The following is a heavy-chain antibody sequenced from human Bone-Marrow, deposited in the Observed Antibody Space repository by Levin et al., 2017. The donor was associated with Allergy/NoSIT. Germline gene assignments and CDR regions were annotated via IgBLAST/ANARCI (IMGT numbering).Heavy chain of an antibody. Sequence: GGSLRLSCTASGFTFSNAWMSWVRQAPGKGLEWISRHNTKTGGGKIDYAAPLKDRIVMSRDDSRGTLYLQINSIKSEDTAVYYCAEAYSGTFYDRWGQGPLVPVS. CDR2: HNTKTGGGKI. D-gene: IGHD1-26*01. J-gene: IGHJ4*01. CDR1: GFTFSNAW. CDR3: AEAYSGTFYDR. V-gene: IGHV3-15*05.